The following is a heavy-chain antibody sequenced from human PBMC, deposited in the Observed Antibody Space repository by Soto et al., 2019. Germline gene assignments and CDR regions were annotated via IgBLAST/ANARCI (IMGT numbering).Heavy chain of an antibody. CDR3: ARVMIVATKPPSYYYGMDV. J-gene: IGHJ6*02. V-gene: IGHV1-69*13. CDR2: IIPIFGTA. Sequence: SVKVSCKASGGTFSSYAISWVRQAPGQGLEWMGGIIPIFGTANYAQKFQGRVTITADESTSTAYMELSSLRSEDTAVYYCARVMIVATKPPSYYYGMDVWGQGTTVTVSS. CDR1: GGTFSSYA. D-gene: IGHD5-12*01.